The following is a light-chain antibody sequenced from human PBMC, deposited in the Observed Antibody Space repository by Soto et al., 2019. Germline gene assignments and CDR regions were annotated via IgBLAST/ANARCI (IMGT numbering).Light chain of an antibody. J-gene: IGLJ2*01. V-gene: IGLV2-14*01. Sequence: QSVLTHPASESGSPGQSITISCTETSGDVAGYDYVSWYQHNPGTAPKLISFEVSKRPSAFSNRFSGSTSGNTASLTISGLQAEDEDDYYCSSYTSSSTLVFGGGTKVTVL. CDR3: SSYTSSSTLV. CDR2: EVS. CDR1: SGDVAGYDY.